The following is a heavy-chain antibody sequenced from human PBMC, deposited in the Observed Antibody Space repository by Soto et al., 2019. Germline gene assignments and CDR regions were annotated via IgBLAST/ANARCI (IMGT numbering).Heavy chain of an antibody. CDR2: IYHSGST. CDR3: ARISYYQAATINWFDP. CDR1: GGSISSGGYY. D-gene: IGHD2-15*01. Sequence: PSETLSLTCTVSGGSISSGGYYWSWIRQHPGKGLEWIGYIYHSGSTYYNPSLKSRVIISLDTSRDQFSLRLSSVTAADTAVYYCARISYYQAATINWFDPWGQGTLVTVSS. J-gene: IGHJ5*02. V-gene: IGHV4-31*03.